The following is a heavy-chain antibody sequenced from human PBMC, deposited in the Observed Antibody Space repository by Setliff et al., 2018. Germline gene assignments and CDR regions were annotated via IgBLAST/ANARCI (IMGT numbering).Heavy chain of an antibody. CDR3: ARDRRCSSTSCRTDDAFDI. Sequence: ASVKVSCKASGYTFTSYAMNWVRQAPGQGLEWMGWINTNTGNPTYAQGFTGRFVFSLDTSVSTAYLQISSLKAEDTAVYYCARDRRCSSTSCRTDDAFDIWGQGTMVTVSS. J-gene: IGHJ3*02. D-gene: IGHD2-2*01. CDR1: GYTFTSYA. V-gene: IGHV7-4-1*02. CDR2: INTNTGNP.